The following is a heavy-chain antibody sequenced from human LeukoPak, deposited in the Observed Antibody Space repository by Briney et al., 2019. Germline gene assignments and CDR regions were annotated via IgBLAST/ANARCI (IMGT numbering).Heavy chain of an antibody. J-gene: IGHJ5*02. Sequence: SETLSLTCTVSGGSISSGGYYWSWIRQHPGKGLEWIGYIYYSGSTYYNPSLKSRVTISVDTSKNQFSLKLSSVTAADTAVYYCARLPRVAGTFGLDPWGQGTLVTVSS. CDR2: IYYSGST. CDR3: ARLPRVAGTFGLDP. D-gene: IGHD6-19*01. CDR1: GGSISSGGYY. V-gene: IGHV4-31*03.